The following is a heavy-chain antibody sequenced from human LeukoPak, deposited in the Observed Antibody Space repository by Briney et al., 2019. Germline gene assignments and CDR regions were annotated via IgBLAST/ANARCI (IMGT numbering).Heavy chain of an antibody. Sequence: GGSLRLSCISSGLTYNRDWMGWLRQAPGKGLEWLAHIKPVESRIFYADSVKGRFAISRDNAKNSVYLQMNSLRAEDTAVYFCARLILWETSNAFDIWGQGTMVIVSS. CDR3: ARLILWETSNAFDI. D-gene: IGHD1-26*01. J-gene: IGHJ3*02. CDR1: GLTYNRDW. CDR2: IKPVESRI. V-gene: IGHV3-7*03.